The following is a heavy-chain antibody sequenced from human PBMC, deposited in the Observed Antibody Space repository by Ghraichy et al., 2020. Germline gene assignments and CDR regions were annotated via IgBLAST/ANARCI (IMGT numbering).Heavy chain of an antibody. Sequence: GGSLRLSCAASGFTFSDYAMSWVRQAPGKGLEWVSTVIGNGDNKYYSDSVKGRFTISRDNSKNSLYLQMNNLRAEDTALYYCAKDPDFGFWSGRGTSFDHWGQGTLVTVSS. CDR1: GFTFSDYA. D-gene: IGHD3-3*01. CDR2: VIGNGDNK. CDR3: AKDPDFGFWSGRGTSFDH. J-gene: IGHJ4*02. V-gene: IGHV3-23*01.